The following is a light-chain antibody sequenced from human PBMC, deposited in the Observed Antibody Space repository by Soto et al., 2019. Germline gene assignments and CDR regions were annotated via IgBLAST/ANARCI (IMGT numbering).Light chain of an antibody. J-gene: IGKJ1*01. Sequence: EIVMTHSPATLSVSPVERATLSFSSSQSVSSNLAWYQQKPGQAPRLLIYGASTRATGIPARFSGSGSGTEFTLTISSLQSEDFAVYYCQQYNNWLTWTFGRGTKVDIK. CDR2: GAS. CDR1: QSVSSN. V-gene: IGKV3-15*01. CDR3: QQYNNWLTWT.